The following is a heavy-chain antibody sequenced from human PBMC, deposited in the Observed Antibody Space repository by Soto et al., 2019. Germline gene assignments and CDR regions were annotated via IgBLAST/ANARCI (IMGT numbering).Heavy chain of an antibody. CDR3: ARGAPVVNDY. CDR2: IYHSGST. J-gene: IGHJ4*02. CDR1: GGSISSGGYA. Sequence: QLQLQESGSGLVKPSQTLSLTCAVSGGSISSGGYAWSWVRQPPGKGLAWIGYIYHSGSTYYNTSLKSRVTISVERSKNQCSLKLSSVTAADTAVYYCARGAPVVNDYWGQGTLVTVSS. D-gene: IGHD3-22*01. V-gene: IGHV4-30-2*01.